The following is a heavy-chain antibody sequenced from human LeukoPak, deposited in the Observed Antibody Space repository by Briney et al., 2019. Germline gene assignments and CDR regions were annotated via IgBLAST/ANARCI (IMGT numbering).Heavy chain of an antibody. CDR2: ISAYNGNT. Sequence: ASVKVSCKASGYTFTSYGISWVRQAPGQGLEWMGWISAYNGNTNYAQKLQGRVTMTTDTSTSTAYTELRSLRSDDTAVYYCARDLTIAARLGGYWGQGTLVTVSS. CDR1: GYTFTSYG. V-gene: IGHV1-18*01. CDR3: ARDLTIAARLGGY. D-gene: IGHD6-6*01. J-gene: IGHJ4*02.